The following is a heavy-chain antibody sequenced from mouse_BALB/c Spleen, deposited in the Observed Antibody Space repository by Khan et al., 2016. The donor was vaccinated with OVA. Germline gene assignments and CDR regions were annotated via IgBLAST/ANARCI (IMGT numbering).Heavy chain of an antibody. CDR2: ISPSNAYT. D-gene: IGHD1-1*01. J-gene: IGHJ4*01. CDR3: ARDFHYYGSSGALDY. V-gene: IGHV1-4*01. Sequence: QVQLQQSGAELARPGASVKMSCKASGYTFTGYSMHWIKQRPGQGLEWIGYISPSNAYTNYNQKFKDKATLTADKSSSTAYMQLSSLTSEDSAVYYCARDFHYYGSSGALDYWGRGTSVTVSS. CDR1: GYTFTGYS.